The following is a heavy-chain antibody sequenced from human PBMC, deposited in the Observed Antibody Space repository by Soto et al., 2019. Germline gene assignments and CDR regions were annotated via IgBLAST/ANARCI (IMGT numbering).Heavy chain of an antibody. J-gene: IGHJ4*02. V-gene: IGHV3-23*01. Sequence: LTLSSDSSGFTCGNDGMGWVVQARGKGLYCVSGISTTSRRTYYAASVRCRFTISRDNSKNPMHPQMDTLRADDTAVYHCAKVAKSGVVIEYFDSWRQGSPVTVSS. CDR3: AKVAKSGVVIEYFDS. CDR1: GFTCGNDG. D-gene: IGHD3-3*01. CDR2: ISTTSRRT.